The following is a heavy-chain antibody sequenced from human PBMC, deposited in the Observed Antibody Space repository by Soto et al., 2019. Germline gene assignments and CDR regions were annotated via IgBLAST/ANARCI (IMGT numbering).Heavy chain of an antibody. CDR3: AKDLWIVVVPAAIINDAFDI. Sequence: GGSLRLSCAASGFTFSSYAMSWVRQAPGKGLEWVSAISGSGGSTYYADSVKGRFTISRDNSKNTLYLQMNSLRAEDTAVYYCAKDLWIVVVPAAIINDAFDIWGQGTMVTVSS. D-gene: IGHD2-2*02. CDR2: ISGSGGST. V-gene: IGHV3-23*01. CDR1: GFTFSSYA. J-gene: IGHJ3*02.